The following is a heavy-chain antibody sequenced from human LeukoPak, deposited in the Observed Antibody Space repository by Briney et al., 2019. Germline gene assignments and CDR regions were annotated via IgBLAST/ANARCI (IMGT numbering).Heavy chain of an antibody. CDR2: INWNGGST. Sequence: PGGSLRLSCAASGFTFDDYGKSWVRQAPGKGLEWVSGINWNGGSTGYADSVKGRFTTSRDNAKNSLYLQMNSLRAEDTALYYCARGGSYYPNYYYYYYMDVWGKGTTVTVSS. J-gene: IGHJ6*03. V-gene: IGHV3-20*04. D-gene: IGHD1-26*01. CDR3: ARGGSYYPNYYYYYYMDV. CDR1: GFTFDDYG.